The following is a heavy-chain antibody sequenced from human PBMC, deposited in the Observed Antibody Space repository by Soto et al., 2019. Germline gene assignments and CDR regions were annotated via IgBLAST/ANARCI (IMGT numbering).Heavy chain of an antibody. CDR2: IYYSGTS. CDR1: GGSISSSSYY. CDR3: TRHAIGVVVPAAIRN. Sequence: KLSETLSLTCAVSGGSISSSSYYWDWIRQPPGKGLEWIGTIYYSGTSNYNPSLRGRVTIVVDTSKNEFSLRLTSATAADTAVYYCTRHAIGVVVPAAIRNWGQGSLVTVSS. J-gene: IGHJ1*01. V-gene: IGHV4-39*01. D-gene: IGHD2-15*01.